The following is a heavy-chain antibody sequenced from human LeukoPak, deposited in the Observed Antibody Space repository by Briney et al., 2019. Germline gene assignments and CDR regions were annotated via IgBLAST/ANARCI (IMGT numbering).Heavy chain of an antibody. J-gene: IGHJ5*02. CDR1: GGSISSSSYY. Sequence: PSETLSLTCTVSGGSISSSSYYWGWIRQPPGKGLEWIGSIYYSGSTYYNPSLKSRVTISVDTSKNQFSLKLSSVTAADTAVYYCARQPFGHYYDSSGYYYGFYNWFDPWGQGTLVTVSS. CDR3: ARQPFGHYYDSSGYYYGFYNWFDP. V-gene: IGHV4-39*01. D-gene: IGHD3-22*01. CDR2: IYYSGST.